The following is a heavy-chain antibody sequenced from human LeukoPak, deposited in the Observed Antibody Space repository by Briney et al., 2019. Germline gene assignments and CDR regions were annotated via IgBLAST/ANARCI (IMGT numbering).Heavy chain of an antibody. CDR3: ARDVWTGVAVSDY. V-gene: IGHV3-7*01. Sequence: GGSLRLSCVASGFTFSSYWMTRVRQAPGKGLEWLANIKEDGGIQYYLDSVRGRFTISRDNAKTSVYLQLNSLRADDTAVYYCARDVWTGVAVSDYWGQGTLVTVSS. CDR1: GFTFSSYW. D-gene: IGHD6-19*01. CDR2: IKEDGGIQ. J-gene: IGHJ4*02.